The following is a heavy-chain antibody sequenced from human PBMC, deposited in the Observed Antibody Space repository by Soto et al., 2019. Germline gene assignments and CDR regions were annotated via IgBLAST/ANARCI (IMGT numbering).Heavy chain of an antibody. Sequence: QVQLVQSGAEVKKPGSSVKVSCKASGGAFSSSAISWVRQAPGQGLEWMGGIIPIFGTANYAQKFQGRITITADASAYTAYMELNNLTSDDTALYFCAREGLWPVRLGGVQYHGMDVWGQGTMVTVSS. J-gene: IGHJ6*02. CDR2: IIPIFGTA. V-gene: IGHV1-69*01. CDR3: AREGLWPVRLGGVQYHGMDV. D-gene: IGHD1-26*01. CDR1: GGAFSSSA.